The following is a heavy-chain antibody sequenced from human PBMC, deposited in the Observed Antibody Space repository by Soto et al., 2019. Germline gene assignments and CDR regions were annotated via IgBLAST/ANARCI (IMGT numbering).Heavy chain of an antibody. J-gene: IGHJ4*02. V-gene: IGHV1-2*02. CDR3: ARGPDVGDYWGYFFDS. Sequence: QVQLVQSGAEVKKPGASVKVSCKTSGYTFAAYYIHWIRQAPGQGLEWMGWINPTSGGTVYAQNFQDRVTMTRDTSISTAYMELRRLNSDDTAVYYCARGPDVGDYWGYFFDSWGQGTPVTGSS. D-gene: IGHD4-17*01. CDR2: INPTSGGT. CDR1: GYTFAAYY.